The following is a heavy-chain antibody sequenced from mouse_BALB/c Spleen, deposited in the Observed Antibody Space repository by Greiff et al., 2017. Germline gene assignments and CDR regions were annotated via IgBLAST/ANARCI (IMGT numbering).Heavy chain of an antibody. J-gene: IGHJ1*01. CDR1: GFSLTGYG. CDR3: AILDYGNYGFFDV. V-gene: IGHV2-6-7*01. CDR2: IWGDGST. Sequence: VKVVESGPGLVAPSQSLSITCTVSGFSLTGYGVNWVRQPPGKGLEWLGMIWGDGSTDYNSALKSRLSISKDNSKSQVFLKMNSLQTDDTARYYCAILDYGNYGFFDVWGAGTTVTVSS. D-gene: IGHD2-1*01.